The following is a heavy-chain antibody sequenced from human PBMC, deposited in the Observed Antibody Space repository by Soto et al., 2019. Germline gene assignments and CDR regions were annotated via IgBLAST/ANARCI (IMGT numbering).Heavy chain of an antibody. D-gene: IGHD6-6*01. V-gene: IGHV3-30*18. J-gene: IGHJ6*02. CDR1: GFTFSSYG. CDR3: AKDSEEYSSSPVAGYYYYYGMDV. CDR2: ISYDGSNK. Sequence: QVQLVESGGGVVQPGRSLRLSCAASGFTFSSYGMHWVRQAPGKGLEWVAVISYDGSNKYYADAVKGRFTISRDNSKNTLYLQMNSLRAEDTAVYYCAKDSEEYSSSPVAGYYYYYGMDVWGQGTTVTVSS.